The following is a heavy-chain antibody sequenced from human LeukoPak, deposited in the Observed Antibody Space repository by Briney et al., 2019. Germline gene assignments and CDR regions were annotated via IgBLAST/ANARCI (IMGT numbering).Heavy chain of an antibody. CDR2: ISYHGKNK. CDR1: GFIFNTSA. CDR3: ARDFDY. V-gene: IGHV3-30*04. Sequence: PGGSLRLSCGASGFIFNTSATHWVRQAPGKGLEWVAVISYHGKNKYYAESVRGRFTISRDNSKNTLYLQMNSLNTEDTAVYYCARDFDYWGQGTLVTVSS. J-gene: IGHJ4*02.